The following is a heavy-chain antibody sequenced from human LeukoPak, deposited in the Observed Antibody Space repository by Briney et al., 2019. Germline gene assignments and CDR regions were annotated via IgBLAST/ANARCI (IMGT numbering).Heavy chain of an antibody. CDR2: IIPFFGPP. CDR3: ARGIAAAGRGYFDY. V-gene: IGHV1-69*06. D-gene: IGHD6-13*01. CDR1: GGIFNTYA. Sequence: ASVKVSCKASGGIFNTYAISWVRQAPGQGLEWMGGIIPFFGPPNYAQKFQGRVTITADKSTSTAYMELSSLRSEDTAVYYCARGIAAAGRGYFDYWGQGTLVTVSS. J-gene: IGHJ4*02.